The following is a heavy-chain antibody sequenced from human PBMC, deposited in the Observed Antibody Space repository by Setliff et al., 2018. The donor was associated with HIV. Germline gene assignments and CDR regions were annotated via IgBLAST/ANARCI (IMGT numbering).Heavy chain of an antibody. CDR2: INHDRTT. Sequence: SETLSLTCAGYGGSFRVYYWSWIRQPPGKGLEWIGEINHDRTTNYNPSLKSRVTISVDTSKNQFSLTLNSVTAADTAVYYCARGSRQLTIFGVVFKTNYYFMDVWGKGTAVTVSS. V-gene: IGHV4-34*01. CDR1: GGSFRVYY. D-gene: IGHD3-3*01. CDR3: ARGSRQLTIFGVVFKTNYYFMDV. J-gene: IGHJ6*03.